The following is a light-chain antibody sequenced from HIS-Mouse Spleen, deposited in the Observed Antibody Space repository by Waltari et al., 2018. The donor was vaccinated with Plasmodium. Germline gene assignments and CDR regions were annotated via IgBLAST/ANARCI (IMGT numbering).Light chain of an antibody. V-gene: IGLV8-61*01. CDR3: VLYMGSGTVV. J-gene: IGLJ2*01. Sequence: QTVVTQEPSFSVSPGGTVTLTCGLSSGSVSTSYYPSWYQQTPGQAPLTLIYSTNTRSSGFPDRFSGSSLGNKAALTITGAQADDESDYYWVLYMGSGTVVFGGGTKLTVL. CDR1: SGSVSTSYY. CDR2: STN.